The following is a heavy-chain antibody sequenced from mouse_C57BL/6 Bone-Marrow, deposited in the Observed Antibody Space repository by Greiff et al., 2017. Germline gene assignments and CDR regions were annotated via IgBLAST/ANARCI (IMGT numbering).Heavy chain of an antibody. D-gene: IGHD1-1*01. V-gene: IGHV1-81*01. CDR1: GYTFTSYG. Sequence: QVHVKQSGAELARPGASVKLSCKASGYTFTSYGISWVKQRTGQGLEWIGEIYPRSGNTYYNEKFKGKATLTADKSSSTAYMELRSLTSEDSAVYFCARRAYGRGRGFDYWGQGTTLTVSS. J-gene: IGHJ2*01. CDR2: IYPRSGNT. CDR3: ARRAYGRGRGFDY.